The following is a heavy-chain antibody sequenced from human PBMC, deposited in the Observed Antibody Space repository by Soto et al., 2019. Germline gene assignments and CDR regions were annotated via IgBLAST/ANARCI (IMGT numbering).Heavy chain of an antibody. CDR2: IIPIFGTA. Sequence: GASVKVSCKASGGTFSSYAISWVRQAPGQGLEWMGGIIPIFGTANYAQKFQGRVTITADKSTSTAYMELSSLRSEDTAVYYCARSAGYDSSGYFDYWGQGTLVTVSS. CDR3: ARSAGYDSSGYFDY. J-gene: IGHJ4*02. V-gene: IGHV1-69*06. D-gene: IGHD3-22*01. CDR1: GGTFSSYA.